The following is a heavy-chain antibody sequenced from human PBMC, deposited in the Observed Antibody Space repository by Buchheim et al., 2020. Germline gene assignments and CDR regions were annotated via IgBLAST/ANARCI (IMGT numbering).Heavy chain of an antibody. V-gene: IGHV4-31*03. Sequence: QVQLQESGPGLVKPSETMSLTCTVSGGSISSGGYYWSWIRQPPGKGLEWVGHIYYSGDTYYSPSLRSRISMAMDTSKNQFSLRLSSVTAADTAIYYCAREKDYTSGHERGFPRPVDYWGQGTL. CDR2: IYYSGDT. J-gene: IGHJ4*02. CDR3: AREKDYTSGHERGFPRPVDY. D-gene: IGHD6-19*01. CDR1: GGSISSGGYY.